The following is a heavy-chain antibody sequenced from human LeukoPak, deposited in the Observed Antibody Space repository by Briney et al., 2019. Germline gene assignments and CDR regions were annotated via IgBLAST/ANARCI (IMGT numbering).Heavy chain of an antibody. CDR1: GFTFSSYG. CDR2: ISYDGSNK. V-gene: IGHV3-30*03. CDR3: ARDRGSSGYDFNYFDY. D-gene: IGHD5-12*01. Sequence: GGSLRLSCAASGFTFSSYGMHWVRQAPGKGLEWVAVISYDGSNKYYADSVKGRFTISRDNSKNTLYLQMNSLRAEDTAVYYCARDRGSSGYDFNYFDYWGQGTLVTVSS. J-gene: IGHJ4*02.